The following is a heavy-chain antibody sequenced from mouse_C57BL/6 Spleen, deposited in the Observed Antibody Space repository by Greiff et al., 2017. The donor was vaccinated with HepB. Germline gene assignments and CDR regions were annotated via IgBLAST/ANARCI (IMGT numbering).Heavy chain of an antibody. J-gene: IGHJ3*01. CDR2: ISSGSSTI. Sequence: EVKLVESGGGLVKPGGSLKLSCEASGFTFSDYGMHWVRQAPEKGLEWVAYISSGSSTIYYADTVKGRFTISRDKAKNTLFLQMTSLRSEDTAMYYCAHGDLTLAYWGQGTLVTVSA. D-gene: IGHD1-1*01. CDR3: AHGDLTLAY. CDR1: GFTFSDYG. V-gene: IGHV5-17*01.